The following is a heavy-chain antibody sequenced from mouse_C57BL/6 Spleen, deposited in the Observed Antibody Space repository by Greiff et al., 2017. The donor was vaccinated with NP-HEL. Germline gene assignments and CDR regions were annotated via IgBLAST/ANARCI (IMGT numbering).Heavy chain of an antibody. Sequence: QVQLKQSGAELVKPGASVKLSCKASGYTFTSYWMHWVKQRPGQGLEWIGMIHPNSGSTNYNEKFKSKATLTVDKSSSTAYMQLSSLTSEDSAVYYCARSYYGSSLAMDYWGQGTSVTVSS. D-gene: IGHD1-1*01. CDR3: ARSYYGSSLAMDY. J-gene: IGHJ4*01. CDR1: GYTFTSYW. CDR2: IHPNSGST. V-gene: IGHV1-64*01.